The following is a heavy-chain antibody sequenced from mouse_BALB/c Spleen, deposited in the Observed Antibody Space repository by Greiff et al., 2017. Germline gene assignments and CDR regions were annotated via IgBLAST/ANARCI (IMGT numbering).Heavy chain of an antibody. CDR2: IWAGGST. D-gene: IGHD2-14*01. CDR1: GFSLTSYG. V-gene: IGHV2-9*02. J-gene: IGHJ2*01. CDR3: ARSYYRYDGYYFDY. Sequence: VMLVESGPGLVAPSQSLSITCTVSGFSLTSYGVHWVRQPPGKGLEWLGVIWAGGSTNYNSALMSRLSISKDNSKSQVFLKMNSLQTDDTAMYYCARSYYRYDGYYFDYWGQGTTLTVSS.